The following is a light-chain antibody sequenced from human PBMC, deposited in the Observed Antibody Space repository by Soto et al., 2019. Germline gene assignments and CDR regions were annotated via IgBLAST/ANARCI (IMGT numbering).Light chain of an antibody. CDR3: QQYNSYSPT. J-gene: IGKJ1*01. Sequence: DIQMTQSPSSLSASVGDRVTITCRASQSISSYLNWYQQKPGKAPKLLIYAASSLQSGVPSRFSGSGSGTDFTLTISSLQPGDSATYYCQQYNSYSPTFGRGTKVEVK. CDR1: QSISSY. CDR2: AAS. V-gene: IGKV1-39*01.